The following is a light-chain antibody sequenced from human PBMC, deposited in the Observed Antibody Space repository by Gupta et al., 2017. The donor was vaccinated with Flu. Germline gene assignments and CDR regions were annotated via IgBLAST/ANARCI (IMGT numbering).Light chain of an antibody. CDR2: EVS. CDR3: SSYSSSSTLFV. CDR1: SSDVGGYNY. Sequence: QSALTQPASVSGSPGQSITISCTGTSSDVGGYNYVSWYQQHPGIAPKLMIYEVSNRPSGVSNRFSGSKSGNTASLTISGLQAEDESDYYGSSYSSSSTLFVFGTGTKVTVL. J-gene: IGLJ1*01. V-gene: IGLV2-14*01.